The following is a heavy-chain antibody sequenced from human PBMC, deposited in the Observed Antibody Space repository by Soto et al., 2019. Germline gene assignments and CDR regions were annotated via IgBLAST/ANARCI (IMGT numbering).Heavy chain of an antibody. J-gene: IGHJ6*03. CDR1: GFGFDEYA. CDR3: AKGFCSSTRCLTYSYMDV. D-gene: IGHD2-2*01. CDR2: ISWNSGTM. Sequence: EVQLVESGGGLVQPGRSLRLSCAASGFGFDEYAMHWVRQAPGKGLEWVSGISWNSGTMGYGDSVKGRFTISRDNAKNSLYLQMNSLRAEDTALYYCAKGFCSSTRCLTYSYMDVWGKGTTVTVSS. V-gene: IGHV3-9*01.